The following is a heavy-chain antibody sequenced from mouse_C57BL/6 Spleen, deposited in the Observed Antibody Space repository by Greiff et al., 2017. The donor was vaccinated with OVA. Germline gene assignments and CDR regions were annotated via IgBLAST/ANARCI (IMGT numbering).Heavy chain of an antibody. CDR1: GYTFTSYW. CDR2: IHPNSGST. V-gene: IGHV1-64*01. D-gene: IGHD2-4*01. J-gene: IGHJ3*01. Sequence: VQLQQPGAELVKPGASVKLSCKASGYTFTSYWMHWVKQRPGQGLEWIGMIHPNSGSTNYNEKFKSKATLTVDKSSSTAYMQLSSLTSEDSAVYYCARPYYDYDDWFAGWGKGTLVTVSA. CDR3: ARPYYDYDDWFAG.